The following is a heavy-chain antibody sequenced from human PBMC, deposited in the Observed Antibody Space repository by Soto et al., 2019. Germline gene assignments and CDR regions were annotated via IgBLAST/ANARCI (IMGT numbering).Heavy chain of an antibody. V-gene: IGHV1-3*04. CDR3: ASGNCGYVCYHDY. J-gene: IGHJ4*02. CDR2: INTGNGDT. CDR1: GYTFTSYL. D-gene: IGHD2-21*01. Sequence: QVQLVQSGAEVKKPGDSVKVSCKPSGYTFTSYLIYWVRQAPGQRLEWMGWINTGNGDTKYSQKFQGRVTITRDTSASTAYMELSSLTSEDTAVYYCASGNCGYVCYHDYWGQGTLVTVSS.